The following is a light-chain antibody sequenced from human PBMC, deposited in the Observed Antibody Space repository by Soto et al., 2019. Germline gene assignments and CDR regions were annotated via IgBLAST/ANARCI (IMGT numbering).Light chain of an antibody. CDR3: QQYGNSKWT. J-gene: IGKJ1*01. V-gene: IGKV3-20*01. CDR2: GAS. CDR1: QSVSSSY. Sequence: EIVLTQSPGTLSLSPGERATLSCRASQSVSSSYLAWYQQKPGQAPSLLIYGASNRATGIPDRFSGSGSGTDFTLTISRLEPEVLAVYYCQQYGNSKWTFGQGTQVEIK.